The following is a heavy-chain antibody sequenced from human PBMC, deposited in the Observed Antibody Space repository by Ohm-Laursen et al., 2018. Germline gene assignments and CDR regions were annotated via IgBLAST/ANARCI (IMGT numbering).Heavy chain of an antibody. V-gene: IGHV3-23*01. CDR3: AKDRGGIVVVVAATFDY. CDR1: GFTFSSYA. D-gene: IGHD2-15*01. CDR2: ISGSGGST. Sequence: SLRLSCSASGFTFSSYAMSWVRQAPGKGLEWVSAISGSGGSTYYADSVKGRFTISRDNSKNTLYLQMNSLRAEDTAVYYCAKDRGGIVVVVAATFDYWGQGTLVTVSS. J-gene: IGHJ4*02.